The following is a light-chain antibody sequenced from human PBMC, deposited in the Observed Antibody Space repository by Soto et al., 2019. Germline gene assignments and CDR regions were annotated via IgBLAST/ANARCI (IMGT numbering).Light chain of an antibody. Sequence: EIVLTQSPGTLSLSPGERATLSCRASQSVSSSYLAWYQQKPGQAPRPLIYAASRRATGIPDRFSGSGSGTVFTLTISGLEPEDFAVYYCQQYGSSPRTFGQGTKVEIK. CDR3: QQYGSSPRT. V-gene: IGKV3-20*01. CDR1: QSVSSSY. J-gene: IGKJ1*01. CDR2: AAS.